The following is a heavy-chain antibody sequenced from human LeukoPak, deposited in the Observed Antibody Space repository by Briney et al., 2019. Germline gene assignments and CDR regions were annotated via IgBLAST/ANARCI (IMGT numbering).Heavy chain of an antibody. D-gene: IGHD6-13*01. Sequence: GGSLRLSCAASGFTFSSYSMNWVRQAPGKGLEWVSCISSSSSYIYYAESVKGRFTISRDNAKNSLYLQMNSLRAEDTAVYYCARAPNLELVLDYYQYIDVWGPRTTVTVSS. CDR1: GFTFSSYS. V-gene: IGHV3-21*01. CDR3: ARAPNLELVLDYYQYIDV. J-gene: IGHJ6*03. CDR2: ISSSSSYI.